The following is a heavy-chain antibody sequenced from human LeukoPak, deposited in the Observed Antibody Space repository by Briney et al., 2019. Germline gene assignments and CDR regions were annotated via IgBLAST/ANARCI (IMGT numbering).Heavy chain of an antibody. V-gene: IGHV3-30*18. CDR2: ISYDGSNK. CDR1: GFTFSSYG. D-gene: IGHD6-13*01. J-gene: IGHJ4*02. Sequence: GGSLRLSCAASGFTFSSYGMHCVRQARGKGLEWVADISYDGSNKYYADSVKGRFTISRDNSKNTLYLQMNSLRAEDTAVYYCAKGYSSSWYNYFDYWGQGTLVTVSS. CDR3: AKGYSSSWYNYFDY.